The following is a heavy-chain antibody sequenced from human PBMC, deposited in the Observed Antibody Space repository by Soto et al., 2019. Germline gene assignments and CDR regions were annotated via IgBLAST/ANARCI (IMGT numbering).Heavy chain of an antibody. V-gene: IGHV1-18*01. CDR3: TRVGDLPYYYYGIDI. CDR1: GYTFSSYG. CDR2: ISGYNGKT. Sequence: QGQLVQSGGEVKKPGASVKVSCKASGYTFSSYGISWVRQAPGQGLEWMGWISGYNGKTNYAQKVQDRVTMTTDTSTSTVYMELRSLRSDDTAVYYCTRVGDLPYYYYGIDIWGQGSTVTVSS. J-gene: IGHJ6*02. D-gene: IGHD2-21*02.